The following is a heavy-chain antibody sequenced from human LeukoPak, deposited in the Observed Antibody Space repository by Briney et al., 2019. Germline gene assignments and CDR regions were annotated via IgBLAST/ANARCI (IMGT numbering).Heavy chain of an antibody. V-gene: IGHV3-23*01. D-gene: IGHD3-9*01. CDR1: GFTFSTNA. CDR3: ARDSDWAFDY. CDR2: ISGSGAST. Sequence: GGSLRLSCLTSGFTFSTNAMSWVRQAPGKGLEWISGISGSGASTYYADSVTGRFTISRDNSRNTLYLQMNDLKAEDTAVYYCARDSDWAFDYWGQGSLVTVSS. J-gene: IGHJ4*02.